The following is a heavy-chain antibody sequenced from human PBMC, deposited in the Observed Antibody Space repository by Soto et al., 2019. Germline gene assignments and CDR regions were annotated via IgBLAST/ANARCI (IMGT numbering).Heavy chain of an antibody. J-gene: IGHJ4*02. D-gene: IGHD6-13*01. Sequence: PGGSLRLSCAASGFIFSSYTMHWVRQAPGKGLEWVGVITYDGSNQYYADSVKGRFTISRDNSRNMLFLQMNSLRPDDTAVYYCAREGQPAAGTTPHNWGRGTLVTVSS. V-gene: IGHV3-30-3*01. CDR1: GFIFSSYT. CDR2: ITYDGSNQ. CDR3: AREGQPAAGTTPHN.